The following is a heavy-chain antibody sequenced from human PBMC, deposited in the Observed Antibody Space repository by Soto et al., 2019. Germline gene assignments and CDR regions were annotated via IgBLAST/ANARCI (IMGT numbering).Heavy chain of an antibody. D-gene: IGHD3-22*01. Sequence: GESLKISCQASGYSFTTYWISWVRQMPGKGLEWMGIIYPGDSDTRYSPSFQGQVTISADKSISTAYLQWSSLKASDTAMYYCARRLYDSSGHGAFDIWGQGTMVTVS. CDR2: IYPGDSDT. CDR3: ARRLYDSSGHGAFDI. CDR1: GYSFTTYW. J-gene: IGHJ3*02. V-gene: IGHV5-51*01.